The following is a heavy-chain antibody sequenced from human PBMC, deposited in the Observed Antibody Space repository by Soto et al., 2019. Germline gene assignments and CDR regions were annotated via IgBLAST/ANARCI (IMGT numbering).Heavy chain of an antibody. D-gene: IGHD3-3*01. CDR1: GYTFTSYA. J-gene: IGHJ6*02. V-gene: IGHV1-3*01. CDR2: INAGNGNT. CDR3: ARSAGITIFGVVIEYGMDV. Sequence: ASVKVSCKASGYTFTSYAMHWVRQAPGQRLEWMGWINAGNGNTKYSQKFQGRVTITRDTSASTAYMELSSLRSEDTAVYYCARSAGITIFGVVIEYGMDVWGQGTTVTV.